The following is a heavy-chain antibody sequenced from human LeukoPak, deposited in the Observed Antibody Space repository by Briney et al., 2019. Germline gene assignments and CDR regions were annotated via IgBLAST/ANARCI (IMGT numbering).Heavy chain of an antibody. D-gene: IGHD6-13*01. V-gene: IGHV3-7*01. Sequence: GGSLRLSCAASGFTFNKYWMSWLRQAPGQGLEFVANIKQDGSEIDYVDSMKGRFIISTDNPKNSLFLQVNSLRAEDTAIYYCARIGYSSSSFDYWGQGTLVTVSS. CDR3: ARIGYSSSSFDY. J-gene: IGHJ4*02. CDR1: GFTFNKYW. CDR2: IKQDGSEI.